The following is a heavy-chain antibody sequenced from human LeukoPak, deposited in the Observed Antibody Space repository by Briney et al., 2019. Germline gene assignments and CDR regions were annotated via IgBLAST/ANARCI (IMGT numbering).Heavy chain of an antibody. CDR2: IYYSGST. J-gene: IGHJ4*02. CDR3: ARGYTAMVTDY. D-gene: IGHD5-18*01. CDR1: GGSISSYS. Sequence: SQTLSLTSTAHGGSISSYSWSWIRHPPGQGPEWIGYIYYSGSTNYNPALKSRVTISVDTSKNQFSLKLSSVTAADTAVYYCARGYTAMVTDYWGQGTLVTVSS. V-gene: IGHV4-59*01.